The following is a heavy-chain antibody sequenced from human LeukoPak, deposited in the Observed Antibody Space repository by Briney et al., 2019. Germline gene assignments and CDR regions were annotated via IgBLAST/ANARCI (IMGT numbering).Heavy chain of an antibody. D-gene: IGHD3-3*01. CDR1: CVPINGFY. V-gene: IGHV4-4*09. Sequence: SETLSLTCTVSCVPINGFYWSWIRQPPGKRLEWIGYIYTSGSSKYNPSLKGRVTISVDTSKNQFSLTLYSVTAADTAVYYSAALQREDGGSGDFWNGYDHWGQGSLVTVSS. CDR3: AALQREDGGSGDFWNGYDH. CDR2: IYTSGSS. J-gene: IGHJ5*02.